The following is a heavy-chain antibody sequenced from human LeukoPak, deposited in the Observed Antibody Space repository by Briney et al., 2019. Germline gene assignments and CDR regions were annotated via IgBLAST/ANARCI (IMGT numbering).Heavy chain of an antibody. V-gene: IGHV1-69*05. CDR1: GGTFSSYA. Sequence: ASVKVSCKASGGTFSSYAISWVRQAPGQGLEWMVRIIPIFGTANYAQKFQGRVTITTDESTSTAYMELSSLRSEDAAVYYCAREGQQLVVYYFDYWGQGTLVTVSS. CDR3: AREGQQLVVYYFDY. J-gene: IGHJ4*02. CDR2: IIPIFGTA. D-gene: IGHD6-13*01.